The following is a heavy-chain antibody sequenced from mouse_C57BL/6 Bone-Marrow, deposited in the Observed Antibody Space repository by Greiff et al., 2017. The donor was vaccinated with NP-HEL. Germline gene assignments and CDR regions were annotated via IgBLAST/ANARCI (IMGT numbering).Heavy chain of an antibody. CDR2: IYPGDGDT. V-gene: IGHV1-82*01. J-gene: IGHJ3*01. CDR1: GYAFSSSW. CDR3: ARGRQLRLRWFAY. D-gene: IGHD3-2*02. Sequence: QVQLQQSGPELVKPGASVKISCKASGYAFSSSWMNWVKQRPGKGLEWIGRIYPGDGDTNYNGKFKGKATLTADKSSSTAYMQLSSLTSEDSAVYFCARGRQLRLRWFAYWGQGTLVTVSA.